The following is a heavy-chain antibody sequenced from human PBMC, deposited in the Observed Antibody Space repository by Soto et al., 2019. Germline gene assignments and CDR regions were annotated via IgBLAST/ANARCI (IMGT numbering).Heavy chain of an antibody. Sequence: ASVKVSCKAFGYTFTSYAMHWVRQAPGQRLEWMGWINAGNGNTKYSQKFQGRVTITRDTSASTGYMELSSLRSEDTAVYYCARDTSRELLWFGEFEYRGQGTLVSVSS. CDR2: INAGNGNT. J-gene: IGHJ4*02. CDR1: GYTFTSYA. V-gene: IGHV1-3*01. CDR3: ARDTSRELLWFGEFEY. D-gene: IGHD3-10*01.